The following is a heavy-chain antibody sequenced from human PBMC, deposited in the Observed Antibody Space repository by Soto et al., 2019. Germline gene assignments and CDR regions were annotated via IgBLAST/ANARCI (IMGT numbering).Heavy chain of an antibody. D-gene: IGHD2-15*01. V-gene: IGHV3-30*03. J-gene: IGHJ1*01. CDR3: ASPYCSGGSCYLTEYFQH. CDR2: IAYDASKK. CDR1: GFSFSYYA. Sequence: QVQLVESGGGVVQPGRSLRLSCAASGFSFSYYAMHWVRQAPGKGLEWVAVIAYDASKKYYADSVKGRLTITRDNSKNTLYLQMNSLRDEDTAVYSCASPYCSGGSCYLTEYFQHWGQGTLVTVSS.